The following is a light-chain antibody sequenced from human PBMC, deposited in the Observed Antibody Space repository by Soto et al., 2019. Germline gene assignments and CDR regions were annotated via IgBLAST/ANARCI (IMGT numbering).Light chain of an antibody. CDR2: AAS. Sequence: DIQMTQSPSSVSASVGDRVTITCRASQGVSRWLAWYQQKPGKAPKLLIYAASSLQSGVPSRFSGSGSGTDFTLTITSLQPEYFATYYCQQANSFPPTFGGGTKVEIK. CDR1: QGVSRW. CDR3: QQANSFPPT. V-gene: IGKV1D-12*01. J-gene: IGKJ4*01.